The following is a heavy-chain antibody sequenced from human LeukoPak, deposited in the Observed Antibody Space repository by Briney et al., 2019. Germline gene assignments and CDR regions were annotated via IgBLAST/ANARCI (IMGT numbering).Heavy chain of an antibody. D-gene: IGHD5-18*01. CDR1: GGSFSGYY. CDR3: ARSVRGYSYGGFDY. Sequence: SETLSLTCAVYGGSFSGYYWSWIRQPPGKGLEWIGEINHSGSTNYNPSLKSRVTISVDTSKNQFSLKLSSVTAADTAVYYCARSVRGYSYGGFDYWGQGTLVTVSS. V-gene: IGHV4-34*01. CDR2: INHSGST. J-gene: IGHJ4*02.